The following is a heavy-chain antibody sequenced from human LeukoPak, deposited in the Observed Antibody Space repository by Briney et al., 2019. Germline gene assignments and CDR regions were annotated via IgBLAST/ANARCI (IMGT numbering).Heavy chain of an antibody. D-gene: IGHD2-2*01. Sequence: PGRSLRLSCAASGFTFSSYAMHWVRQAPGKGLEWVAVISYDGSNKYYADSVKGRFTISRDNAKNSLYLQMNSLRAEDTAVYYCARDGVEEGDGEDVVPAASNWFDPWGQGTLVTVSS. CDR1: GFTFSSYA. J-gene: IGHJ5*02. CDR2: ISYDGSNK. CDR3: ARDGVEEGDGEDVVPAASNWFDP. V-gene: IGHV3-30*04.